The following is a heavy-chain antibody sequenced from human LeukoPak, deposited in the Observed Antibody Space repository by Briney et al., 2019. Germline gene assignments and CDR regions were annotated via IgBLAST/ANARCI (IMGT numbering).Heavy chain of an antibody. Sequence: PGGSLRLSCAASGFTFSSYGMHWVRQAPGKGLEWVAALSGSGISTYYADSVKGRFTISRANSENTLHLQMDGLRAEDTAVYFCAKGRGTGTYYFDYWGRGILVTASS. D-gene: IGHD3/OR15-3a*01. V-gene: IGHV3-23*01. J-gene: IGHJ4*02. CDR2: LSGSGIST. CDR3: AKGRGTGTYYFDY. CDR1: GFTFSSYG.